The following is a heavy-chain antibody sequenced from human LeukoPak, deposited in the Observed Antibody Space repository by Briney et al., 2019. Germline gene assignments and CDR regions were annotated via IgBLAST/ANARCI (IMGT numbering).Heavy chain of an antibody. CDR3: ASGDSSSWYSFDY. CDR1: GFTFSSYA. Sequence: PGGSLRLSCAASGFTFSSYAMSWVRQAPGKGLEWVSVIGGGIGSTYYADSVKGRFTISRDNSKNTQYLQMNSLRAEDTAIYYCASGDSSSWYSFDYWGQGTLVTVSS. V-gene: IGHV3-23*01. D-gene: IGHD6-13*01. CDR2: IGGGIGST. J-gene: IGHJ4*02.